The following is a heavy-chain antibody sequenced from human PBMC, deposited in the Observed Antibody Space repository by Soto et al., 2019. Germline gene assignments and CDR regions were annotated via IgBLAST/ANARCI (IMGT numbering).Heavy chain of an antibody. D-gene: IGHD2-2*01. CDR2: IYYSGST. V-gene: IGHV4-30-4*01. CDR3: ARVMNEIVVVPAALIDY. J-gene: IGHJ4*02. CDR1: GGSISSGDYY. Sequence: PSETLSLTCTVSGGSISSGDYYWGWIRQPPGKGLEWIGYIYYSGSTYYNPSLKSRVTISVDTSKNQFSLKLSSVTAADTAVYYCARVMNEIVVVPAALIDYWGQGTLVTVSS.